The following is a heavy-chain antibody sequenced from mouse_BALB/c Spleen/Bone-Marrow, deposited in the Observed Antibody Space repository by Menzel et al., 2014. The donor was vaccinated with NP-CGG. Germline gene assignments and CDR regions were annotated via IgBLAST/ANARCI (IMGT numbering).Heavy chain of an antibody. CDR3: ARHAYYDQTEVSFVY. Sequence: EVKLVESGRGLVKSGGSLKLSCAASGFTFNSYGMSWVRQTPEKRLEWVATISGGGSYTFYPDSLKGRFTISRDNAKNNLCLQLSSLRSEDTALYYCARHAYYDQTEVSFVYWGQGTLVTVSA. CDR2: ISGGGSYT. J-gene: IGHJ3*01. V-gene: IGHV5-9-2*01. CDR1: GFTFNSYG. D-gene: IGHD2-4*01.